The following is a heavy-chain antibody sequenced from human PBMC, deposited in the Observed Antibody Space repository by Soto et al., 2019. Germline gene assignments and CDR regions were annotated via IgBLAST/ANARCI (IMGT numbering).Heavy chain of an antibody. V-gene: IGHV4-39*01. J-gene: IGHJ6*02. D-gene: IGHD2-15*01. CDR2: IYYSGST. CDR3: ARRYSVSYYYYYGMDV. Sequence: SETLSLTCTVSGGSIISSSYYWGWIRQPPGKGLEWIGSIYYSGSTYYNPSLKSRVTISVDTSKNQFSLKLSSVTAADTTVYYCARRYSVSYYYYYGMDVWGQGTTVTVSS. CDR1: GGSIISSSYY.